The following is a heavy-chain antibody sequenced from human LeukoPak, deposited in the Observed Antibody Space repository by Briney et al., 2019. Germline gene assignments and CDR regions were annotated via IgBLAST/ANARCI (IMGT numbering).Heavy chain of an antibody. CDR2: MNPNSGNT. CDR1: GYTFTSYD. CDR3: ARGRDRLQFNYYYYMDV. V-gene: IGHV1-8*01. J-gene: IGHJ6*03. D-gene: IGHD4-11*01. Sequence: ASVKVSCKASGYTFTSYDINWVRQATGRGLEWMGWMNPNSGNTGYAQKFQGRVTMTRNTSISTAYMELSSLRSEDTAVYYCARGRDRLQFNYYYYMDVWGKGTTVTVSS.